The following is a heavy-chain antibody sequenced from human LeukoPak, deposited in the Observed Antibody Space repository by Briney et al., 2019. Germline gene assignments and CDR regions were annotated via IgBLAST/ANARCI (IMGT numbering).Heavy chain of an antibody. J-gene: IGHJ4*02. Sequence: SETLSLTCTVSGGSISSSSYYWGWIRQPPGKGLEWIGSIYYSGSTYYNPSLKSRVTISVDTSKNQFSLELSSVTAADTAVYYCARQQLSGSPRFDYWGQGTLVTVSS. V-gene: IGHV4-39*01. D-gene: IGHD1-26*01. CDR1: GGSISSSSYY. CDR2: IYYSGST. CDR3: ARQQLSGSPRFDY.